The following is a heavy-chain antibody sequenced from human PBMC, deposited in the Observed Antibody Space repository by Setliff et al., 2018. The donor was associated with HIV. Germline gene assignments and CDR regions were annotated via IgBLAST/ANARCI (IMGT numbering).Heavy chain of an antibody. CDR3: ARVGNYYDSSGYLH. Sequence: GESLRLSCAASGFTFSDYYMSWIRQAPGKGLEWVPYISSSGSTIYYADSVKGRFTISRDNAKNSLYLQMNSLRAEDTAVYYCARVGNYYDSSGYLHWGQGTLVTVSS. J-gene: IGHJ4*02. CDR1: GFTFSDYY. D-gene: IGHD3-22*01. CDR2: ISSSGSTI. V-gene: IGHV3-11*04.